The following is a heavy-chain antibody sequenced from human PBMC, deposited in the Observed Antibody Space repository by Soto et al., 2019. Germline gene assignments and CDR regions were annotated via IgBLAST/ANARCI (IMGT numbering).Heavy chain of an antibody. J-gene: IGHJ4*02. CDR3: ARLTKYTSGWSTFDY. Sequence: QVQLQESAPGLLKPSETLSLTCSVSGGSINNYHWTWIRQPPGKGLEWIGWIFYSGSTNYSPSLESRVTISVDTSKNQFSLNSVTAADTAVYYCARLTKYTSGWSTFDYWGQGTLVTVSS. V-gene: IGHV4-59*01. CDR2: IFYSGST. CDR1: GGSINNYH. D-gene: IGHD6-19*01.